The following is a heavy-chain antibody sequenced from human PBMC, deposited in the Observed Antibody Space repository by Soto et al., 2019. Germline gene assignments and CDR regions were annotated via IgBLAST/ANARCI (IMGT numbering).Heavy chain of an antibody. J-gene: IGHJ6*02. V-gene: IGHV3-11*06. Sequence: LGGSLRLSCAASGFTFSDYYMSWIRQAPGKGLEWVSYISSSSSYTNYADPVKGRFTISRDNAKNSLYLQMNSLRAEDTAVYYCARDLLQTPWGYYGMDVWGQGTTVTVSS. CDR1: GFTFSDYY. CDR3: ARDLLQTPWGYYGMDV. CDR2: ISSSSSYT. D-gene: IGHD3-16*01.